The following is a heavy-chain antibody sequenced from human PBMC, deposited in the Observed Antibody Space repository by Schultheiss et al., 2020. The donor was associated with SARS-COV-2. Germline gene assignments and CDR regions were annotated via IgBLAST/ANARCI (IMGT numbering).Heavy chain of an antibody. V-gene: IGHV1-46*01. CDR3: AGRYCSSTSCPYRYYYGMDV. D-gene: IGHD2-2*01. CDR2: INPSGGST. Sequence: VKVSCKASGYTFTSYGISWVRQAPGQGLEWMGIINPSGGSTSYAQKFQGRVTMTRDTSTSTVYMELSSLRSEDTAVYYCAGRYCSSTSCPYRYYYGMDVWGQGTTVTVSS. CDR1: GYTFTSYG. J-gene: IGHJ6*02.